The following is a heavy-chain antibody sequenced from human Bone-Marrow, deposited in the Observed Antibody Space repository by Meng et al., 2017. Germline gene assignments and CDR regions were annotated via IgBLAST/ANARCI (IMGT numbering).Heavy chain of an antibody. D-gene: IGHD2-2*01. V-gene: IGHV4-59*01. CDR1: GGSISSYY. Sequence: GSLRLSCTVSGGSISSYYWSWIRQPPGKGLEWIGYIYYSGSTNYNPSLKSRVTISVDTSKNRFSLKLSSVTAADTAVYYCARDARRAAAPFDIWGQGKMVT. CDR2: IYYSGST. J-gene: IGHJ3*02. CDR3: ARDARRAAAPFDI.